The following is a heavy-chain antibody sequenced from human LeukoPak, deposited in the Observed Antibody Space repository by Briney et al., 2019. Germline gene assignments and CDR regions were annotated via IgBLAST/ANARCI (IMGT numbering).Heavy chain of an antibody. V-gene: IGHV1-69*13. CDR2: IIPIFGTA. D-gene: IGHD2-2*01. CDR3: ARGDSVVPAAIIPGYFQH. CDR1: GGTFSSYA. J-gene: IGHJ1*01. Sequence: SVKVSCKASGGTFSSYAISWVRQAPGQGLEWMGGIIPIFGTANYAQKFQGRVTITADESTSTAYMELSSLRSEDTAVYYCARGDSVVPAAIIPGYFQHWGQGTLVTVSS.